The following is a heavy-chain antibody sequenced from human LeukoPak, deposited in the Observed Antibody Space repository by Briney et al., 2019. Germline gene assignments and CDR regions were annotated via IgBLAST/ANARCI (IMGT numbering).Heavy chain of an antibody. CDR1: GGSISSYY. J-gene: IGHJ4*02. D-gene: IGHD2-15*01. CDR3: ARGYYCSGGSCYPPGFDY. V-gene: IGHV4-34*01. Sequence: SETLSLTCTVSGGSISSYYWSWIRQPPGNGLDWIGEVNHSGSTNYNPSLKSRVTISGDTSKNQFSLKLSSVTAADTAVYYCARGYYCSGGSCYPPGFDYWGQGTLVTVSS. CDR2: VNHSGST.